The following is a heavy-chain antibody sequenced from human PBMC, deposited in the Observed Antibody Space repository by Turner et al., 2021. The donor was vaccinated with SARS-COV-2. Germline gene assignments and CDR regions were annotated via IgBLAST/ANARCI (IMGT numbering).Heavy chain of an antibody. J-gene: IGHJ5*02. V-gene: IGHV4-39*01. CDR1: GGVSSSSSYY. CDR2: IYYSGRT. D-gene: IGHD6-13*01. CDR3: ARHWEVAAAAYLARFDP. Sequence: LQLQASGTGLVKPSETLCPACTVCGGVSSSSSYYWGWIRQPPGKGLEGIGSIYYSGRTYYNPSLKRRVHISVDTSKNKSSLKLNSVTAADTAVYYCARHWEVAAAAYLARFDPWGQGTLVTVSS.